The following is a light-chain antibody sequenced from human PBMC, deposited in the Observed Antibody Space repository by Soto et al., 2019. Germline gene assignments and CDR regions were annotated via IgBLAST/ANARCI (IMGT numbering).Light chain of an antibody. Sequence: EVVMTQSPATLSVSPGERATLSCRASQSASYNLAWYHQKPGQAPRLLIYGASTRATGIPARFSGSGSGTEFTLTISSLQSEDFAVYYCHQYNNWPLTFGQGTKVEIK. V-gene: IGKV3-15*01. CDR1: QSASYN. J-gene: IGKJ1*01. CDR2: GAS. CDR3: HQYNNWPLT.